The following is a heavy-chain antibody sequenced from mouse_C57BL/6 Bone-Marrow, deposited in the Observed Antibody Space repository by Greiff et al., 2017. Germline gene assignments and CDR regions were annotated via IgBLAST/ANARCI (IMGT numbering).Heavy chain of an antibody. CDR3: ERRVYDYDGAWFAY. D-gene: IGHD2-4*01. V-gene: IGHV1-64*01. CDR1: GYTFTSYW. J-gene: IGHJ3*01. CDR2: IHPNSGST. Sequence: QVQLQQPGAELVKPGASVKLSCKASGYTFTSYWMHWVKQRPGQGLEWIGMIHPNSGSTNYNEKFKSKATLTVAKSSSTAYMQLSSLTSEDSAVYYCERRVYDYDGAWFAYWGQGTLVTVSA.